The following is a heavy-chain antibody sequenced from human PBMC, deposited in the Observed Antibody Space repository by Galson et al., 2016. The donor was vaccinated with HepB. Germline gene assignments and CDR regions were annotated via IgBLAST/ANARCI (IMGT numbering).Heavy chain of an antibody. CDR2: ISDGSRTI. V-gene: IGHV3-48*02. D-gene: IGHD6-6*01. CDR3: ARDQTLAARHFDC. J-gene: IGHJ4*02. CDR1: GFTFRSYS. Sequence: SLRLSCAASGFTFRSYSMNWVRQAPGKGLEWVSYISDGSRTIYYADSVKGRFTISRDNAKSSLYLQMNSLRDEDTAVYYCARDQTLAARHFDCWGQGTLVTVSS.